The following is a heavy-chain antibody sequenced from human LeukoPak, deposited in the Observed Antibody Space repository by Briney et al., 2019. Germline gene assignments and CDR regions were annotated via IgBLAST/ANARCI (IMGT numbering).Heavy chain of an antibody. D-gene: IGHD6-13*01. Sequence: GGSLRLSCAASGFTFDDYAMHWVRQAPGKGLEWVSLIGWDGGSTYYADSVKGRFTISRDNSKNSLYLQMNSLRAEDTALYYCAKDSSSWYFGMEYWGQGTLVTVSS. J-gene: IGHJ4*02. V-gene: IGHV3-43D*03. CDR3: AKDSSSWYFGMEY. CDR1: GFTFDDYA. CDR2: IGWDGGST.